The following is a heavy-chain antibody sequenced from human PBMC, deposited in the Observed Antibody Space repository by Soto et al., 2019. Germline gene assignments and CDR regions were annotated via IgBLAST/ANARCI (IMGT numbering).Heavy chain of an antibody. Sequence: SETLSLTCAVSGGSISSGGYSWSWIRQPPGKGLEWIGYIYHSGSTYYNPSLKSRVTISVDRSKNQFSLRLSSVTAADTAVYYCARGDQYYYGSGSYNNWFDPWGQGTLVTVSS. V-gene: IGHV4-30-2*01. CDR2: IYHSGST. J-gene: IGHJ5*02. CDR1: GGSISSGGYS. CDR3: ARGDQYYYGSGSYNNWFDP. D-gene: IGHD3-10*01.